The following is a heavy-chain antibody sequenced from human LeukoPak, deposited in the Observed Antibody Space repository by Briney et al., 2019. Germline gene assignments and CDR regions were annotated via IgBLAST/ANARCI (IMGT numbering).Heavy chain of an antibody. Sequence: TGESLRISCKGSGYSFTSYWISWVRQMPGKGLEWMARIDPSDSYTNYSPSFQGHVTISADKSISTAYLQWSSLKASDTAMYYCARHTDYYDSSATNEPDNWFDPWGQGTLVTVSS. CDR2: IDPSDSYT. CDR1: GYSFTSYW. CDR3: ARHTDYYDSSATNEPDNWFDP. J-gene: IGHJ5*02. V-gene: IGHV5-10-1*01. D-gene: IGHD3-22*01.